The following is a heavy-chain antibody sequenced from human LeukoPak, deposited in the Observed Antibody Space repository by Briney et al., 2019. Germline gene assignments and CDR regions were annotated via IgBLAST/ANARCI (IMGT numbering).Heavy chain of an antibody. CDR3: ARDLSIAAAGTEGGY. V-gene: IGHV1-3*01. Sequence: ASVKVSCKASGYTFTSYAMHWVRQAPGQRLEWMGWINAGNGNTKYSQKFQGRVTITRDTSASTAYMELSSLRSEDTAVYYCARDLSIAAAGTEGGYWGQGTLVTVSS. CDR1: GYTFTSYA. J-gene: IGHJ4*02. D-gene: IGHD6-13*01. CDR2: INAGNGNT.